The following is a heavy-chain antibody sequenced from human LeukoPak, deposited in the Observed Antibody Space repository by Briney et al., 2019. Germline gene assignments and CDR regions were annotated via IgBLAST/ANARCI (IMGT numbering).Heavy chain of an antibody. Sequence: GRSLRLSCAASGFTFSSYGMHWVRQAPGKGLEWVAVISYDGSNKYYADSVKGRFTISRDNSKNTLYLQMNSLRAEDTAVYYCAKDLMTTVTTGVDYWGQGTLVTVSS. CDR1: GFTFSSYG. J-gene: IGHJ4*02. V-gene: IGHV3-30*18. D-gene: IGHD4-17*01. CDR3: AKDLMTTVTTGVDY. CDR2: ISYDGSNK.